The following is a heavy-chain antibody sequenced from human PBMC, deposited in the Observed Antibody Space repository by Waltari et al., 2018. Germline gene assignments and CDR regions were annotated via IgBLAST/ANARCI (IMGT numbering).Heavy chain of an antibody. CDR1: GGSISSGSYY. J-gene: IGHJ4*02. CDR3: ARISSVGANPFDY. V-gene: IGHV4-61*09. D-gene: IGHD1-26*01. CDR2: IYTSGST. Sequence: QVQLQESGPGLVKPSQTLSLTCTVSGGSISSGSYYWSWIRQPAGKGLEWIGYIYTSGSTTDNPSLKSRVTISVDTSKNQFSLKLSAVTAADTAVYYCARISSVGANPFDYWGQGTLVTVSS.